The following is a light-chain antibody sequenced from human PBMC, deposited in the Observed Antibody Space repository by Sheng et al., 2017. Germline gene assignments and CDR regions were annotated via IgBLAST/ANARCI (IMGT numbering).Light chain of an antibody. J-gene: IGKJ1*01. CDR1: QGMTHY. CDR2: AAS. Sequence: DIQMTQSPSAMSASVGDRVTITCRASQGMTHYLAWFQQKPGQVPKSLIYAASSLQSGVPSRFSGSGSGTEFTLTITSLQPEDSATYYCLQHNNYPRTFGPRDQGG. V-gene: IGKV1-17*03. CDR3: LQHNNYPRT.